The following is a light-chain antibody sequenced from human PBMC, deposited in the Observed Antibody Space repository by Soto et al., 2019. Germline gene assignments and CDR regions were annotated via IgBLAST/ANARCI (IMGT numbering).Light chain of an antibody. CDR1: SSDVGGYNY. V-gene: IGLV2-11*01. CDR3: CSYAGSSTNV. J-gene: IGLJ1*01. Sequence: QSALTQPRSMSGSPGQSVTISCTVTSSDVGGYNYVSWYQQHPGKAPKLMIYDVSKRPSGVPDRFSGSKSGNTASLTISGLQDEDEADYCCCSYAGSSTNVFGNGTKVTVL. CDR2: DVS.